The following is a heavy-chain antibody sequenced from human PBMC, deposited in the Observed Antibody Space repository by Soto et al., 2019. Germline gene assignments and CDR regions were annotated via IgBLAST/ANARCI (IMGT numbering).Heavy chain of an antibody. CDR3: ARDLRTYSRINWFDP. J-gene: IGHJ5*02. CDR2: IYTSGST. D-gene: IGHD6-13*01. Sequence: SETLSLTCTVSGGSISSYYWSWIRQPAGKGLEWIGRIYTSGSTNYNPSLKSRVTMSVDTSKNQFSLKLSSVTAADTAVYYCARDLRTYSRINWFDPWGQGTLVSVS. CDR1: GGSISSYY. V-gene: IGHV4-4*07.